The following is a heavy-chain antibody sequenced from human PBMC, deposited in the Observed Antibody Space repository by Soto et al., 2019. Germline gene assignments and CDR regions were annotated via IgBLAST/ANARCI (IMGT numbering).Heavy chain of an antibody. CDR2: IRSKAYGGTT. D-gene: IGHD3-10*01. CDR3: TRVLYLYGRSSDAFDI. CDR1: GFTFGDYA. Sequence: EVQLVESGGGLVQPGRSLELSCTTSGFTFGDYAMSWIRQAPGKGLEWVGFIRSKAYGGTTEYAASVKGRFSVSRDDSKSIAYLQMNSLKTEDTAVYYCTRVLYLYGRSSDAFDIWGQGTVVTVSS. J-gene: IGHJ3*02. V-gene: IGHV3-49*03.